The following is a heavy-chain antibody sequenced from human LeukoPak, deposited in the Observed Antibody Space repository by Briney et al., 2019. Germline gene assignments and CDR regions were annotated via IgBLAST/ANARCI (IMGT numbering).Heavy chain of an antibody. CDR3: VSFYETY. CDR1: GNYW. V-gene: IGHV3-74*01. CDR2: INSDGSWT. J-gene: IGHJ4*02. D-gene: IGHD2-2*01. Sequence: GGSLSLSCAASGNYWMHWVRQAPGKGLVWVSHINSDGSWTGYADSVKGRFTISKDNAKNTVYLQMNNLRAEDTAVYYCVSFYETYWGRGTLVTVSS.